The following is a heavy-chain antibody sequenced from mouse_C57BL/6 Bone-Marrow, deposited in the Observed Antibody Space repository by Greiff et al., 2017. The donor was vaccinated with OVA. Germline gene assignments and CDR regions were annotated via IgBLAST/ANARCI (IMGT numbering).Heavy chain of an antibody. CDR2: IYPRSGNT. J-gene: IGHJ1*03. Sequence: VQLQQSGAELARPGASVKLSCKASGYTFTSYGISWVKQRTGQGLEWIGEIYPRSGNTYYNEKFKGKATLTADKSSSTAYMELRSLTSEDSAVYVCASEGLLWYFDVWGTGTTVTVSA. CDR1: GYTFTSYG. D-gene: IGHD3-1*01. CDR3: ASEGLLWYFDV. V-gene: IGHV1-81*01.